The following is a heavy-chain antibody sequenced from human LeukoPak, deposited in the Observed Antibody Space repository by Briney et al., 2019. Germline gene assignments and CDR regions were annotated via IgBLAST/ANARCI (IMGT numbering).Heavy chain of an antibody. CDR3: ATARGYCSSTSCPDWFDP. CDR2: ISRTGRT. D-gene: IGHD2-2*01. CDR1: GGSFSNYY. Sequence: PSETLSLTCAVYGGSFSNYYWSWIRQAPGKGLEWIGEISRTGRTNYNSSLKSRVTISIDTSKNQFSLKLSSVTAADLAVYYCATARGYCSSTSCPDWFDPRGQGTRVTVSS. V-gene: IGHV4-34*01. J-gene: IGHJ5*02.